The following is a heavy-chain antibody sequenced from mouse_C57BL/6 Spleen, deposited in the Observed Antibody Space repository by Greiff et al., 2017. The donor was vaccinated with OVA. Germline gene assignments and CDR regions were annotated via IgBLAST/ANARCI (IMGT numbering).Heavy chain of an antibody. J-gene: IGHJ2*01. Sequence: VKLQQPGTELVKPGASVKLSCKASGYTFTSYWMHWVKQRPGQGLEWIGNINPSNGGTNYNEKFKSKATLTVDKSSSTAYMQLSSLTSEDSAVYYCASGPGSSYEGNYFDYWGKGTTLTVSS. V-gene: IGHV1-53*01. CDR2: INPSNGGT. CDR3: ASGPGSSYEGNYFDY. CDR1: GYTFTSYW. D-gene: IGHD1-1*01.